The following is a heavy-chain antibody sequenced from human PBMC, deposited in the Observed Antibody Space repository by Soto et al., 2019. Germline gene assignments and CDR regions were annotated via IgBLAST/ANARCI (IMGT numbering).Heavy chain of an antibody. CDR1: GYTFTSYG. CDR2: ISAYNGNT. J-gene: IGHJ6*02. V-gene: IGHV1-18*04. Sequence: QVQLVQSGAEVKKPGASVKVSCKASGYTFTSYGISWVRQAPGQGLEWMGWISAYNGNTNYAQKLQGRVTMTTDTSASTAYMELSSLRSDDTAVYYCGRHGFRRFCGDYSNYYYGMDVWGQGTTVTVSS. CDR3: GRHGFRRFCGDYSNYYYGMDV. D-gene: IGHD4-17*01.